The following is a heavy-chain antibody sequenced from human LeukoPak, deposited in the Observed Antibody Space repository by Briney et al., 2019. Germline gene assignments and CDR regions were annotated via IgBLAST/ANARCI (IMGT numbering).Heavy chain of an antibody. J-gene: IGHJ5*02. Sequence: SETLSLTCTVSGGSISSTNYYWAWIRQPPGKGLEWIGSVYYSGTTYSSPSLRGRFTISVDTPKNQFSLKLTSVTAADTAVYYCAAGRRDFWSGWESWWFDPWGQGNLVIVSS. V-gene: IGHV4-39*01. CDR3: AAGRRDFWSGWESWWFDP. CDR2: VYYSGTT. D-gene: IGHD3-3*01. CDR1: GGSISSTNYY.